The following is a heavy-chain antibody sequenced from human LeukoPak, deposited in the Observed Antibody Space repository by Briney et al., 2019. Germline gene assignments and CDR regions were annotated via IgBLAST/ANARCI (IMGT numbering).Heavy chain of an antibody. J-gene: IGHJ4*02. CDR3: ARTAVAGIFRRHLDS. CDR2: IYYSGST. V-gene: IGHV4-39*01. Sequence: PSETVSLTCTVSGGTISSSSYYWGWIRQPPGKGLEWIGSIYYSGSTYYNPSLKSRVTISVDTSKNQFSLKLSSVTAADTAGYSCARTAVAGIFRRHLDSWAQGTLFTVSS. D-gene: IGHD6-19*01. CDR1: GGTISSSSYY.